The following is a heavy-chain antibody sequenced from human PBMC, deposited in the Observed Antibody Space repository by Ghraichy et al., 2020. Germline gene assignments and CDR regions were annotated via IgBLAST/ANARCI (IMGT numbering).Heavy chain of an antibody. CDR1: GFNFNVYG. CDR3: VKDGIPGNGVWDWFDP. Sequence: GGSLRLSCAASGFNFNVYGMSWVRQGPGEGLEWVSRIGGGPDDTYYADSVKGRFTISRDNSKDTVYLHMNSLRAEDTAVYYCVKDGIPGNGVWDWFDPWGQGNLVTVSA. V-gene: IGHV3-23*01. D-gene: IGHD1-14*01. J-gene: IGHJ5*02. CDR2: IGGGPDDT.